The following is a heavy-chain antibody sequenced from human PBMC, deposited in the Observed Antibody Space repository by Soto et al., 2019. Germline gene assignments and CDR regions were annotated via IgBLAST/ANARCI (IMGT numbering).Heavy chain of an antibody. CDR2: TYYRSNWRH. J-gene: IGHJ4*02. D-gene: IGHD6-19*01. CDR3: ARGVAGSGFDL. Sequence: SQTLSLTCAISGDSVSSDTAAWNWIRSSPSRGLEWLGRTYYRSNWRHDYAVSVKSRITVNPDTSKNHFSLQLNSVTPDDTAVYYCARGVAGSGFDLWGQGTLVTVSS. V-gene: IGHV6-1*01. CDR1: GDSVSSDTAA.